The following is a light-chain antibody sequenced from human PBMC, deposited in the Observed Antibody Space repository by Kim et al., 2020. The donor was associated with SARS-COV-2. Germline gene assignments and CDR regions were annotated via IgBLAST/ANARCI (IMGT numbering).Light chain of an antibody. CDR3: LLYFGGGQRV. V-gene: IGLV7-43*01. CDR2: NTN. Sequence: GGTVTLTCGSSTGPVTGGHFPTWFQQKPGQAPRALISNTNNRHSWTPARFSGSLLGDKAALTLSGVQPEDEADYHCLLYFGGGQRVFGGGTQLTVL. J-gene: IGLJ3*02. CDR1: TGPVTGGHF.